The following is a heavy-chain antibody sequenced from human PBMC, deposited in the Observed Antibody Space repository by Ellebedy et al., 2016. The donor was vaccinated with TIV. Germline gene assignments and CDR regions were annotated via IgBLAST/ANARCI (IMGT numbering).Heavy chain of an antibody. D-gene: IGHD3-10*01. J-gene: IGHJ4*02. CDR1: GFPFSNYN. CDR3: ARDVTGVRGFGY. CDR2: VNSVSTYM. Sequence: GESLKISCAVSGFPFSNYNMNWILQAPGKGLEWVSSVNSVSTYMFYADSVKGRFTVSRDNAKNSLYLEMTNLRADDTAVYHCARDVTGVRGFGYWGQGTLVTVSS. V-gene: IGHV3-21*04.